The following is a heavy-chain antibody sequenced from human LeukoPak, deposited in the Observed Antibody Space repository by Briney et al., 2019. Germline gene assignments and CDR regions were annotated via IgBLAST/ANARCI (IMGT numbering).Heavy chain of an antibody. CDR2: INHSGST. Sequence: SETLSLTCAVYGGSLSGYYWSWIRQPPGKGLEWIGEINHSGSTNYNPSLKSRVTISVDTSKNQFSLKLSSVTAADTAVYYCARVAAAPNQRRHYIKNWFDPWGQGTLVTVSS. CDR1: GGSLSGYY. D-gene: IGHD1-14*01. V-gene: IGHV4-34*01. J-gene: IGHJ5*02. CDR3: ARVAAAPNQRRHYIKNWFDP.